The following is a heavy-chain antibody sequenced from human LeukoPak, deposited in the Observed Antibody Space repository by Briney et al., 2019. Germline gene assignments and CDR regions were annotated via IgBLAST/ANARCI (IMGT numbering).Heavy chain of an antibody. V-gene: IGHV5-51*01. CDR2: IYPGDSDT. CDR1: GYSFTSYW. D-gene: IGHD5-18*01. Sequence: GESLKISCKGSGYSFTSYWIAWVRQMPGKGLEWMGIIYPGDSDTRYSPSFQGQVTISADKSISTAYLQWSSLKASDTAMYYCARLVGTAMVEGNWFDPWGQGTLVTVSS. J-gene: IGHJ5*02. CDR3: ARLVGTAMVEGNWFDP.